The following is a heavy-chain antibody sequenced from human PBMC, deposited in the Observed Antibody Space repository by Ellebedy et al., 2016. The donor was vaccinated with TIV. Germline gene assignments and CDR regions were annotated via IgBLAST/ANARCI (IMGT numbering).Heavy chain of an antibody. D-gene: IGHD4-17*01. V-gene: IGHV1-46*01. J-gene: IGHJ5*02. CDR1: GYTFTTYS. CDR2: INTNGGST. CDR3: ARAGYGDYYP. Sequence: AASVTVSCKASGYTFTTYSMHWVRQAPGQGLEWMGLINTNGGSTYYAQKFQGRLTMTRDTSTTTVYMELSGLRYEDTAVYYCARAGYGDYYPWGQGTLVTVSS.